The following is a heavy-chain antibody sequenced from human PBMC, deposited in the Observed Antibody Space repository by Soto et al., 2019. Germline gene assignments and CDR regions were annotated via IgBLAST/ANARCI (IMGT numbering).Heavy chain of an antibody. CDR1: GGTFSSLG. D-gene: IGHD5-12*01. Sequence: QVQLLQSGAEVKRPGSSVKVSCEASGGTFSSLGFTWVRQAPGQGLEWMGGIIPISGRTTFAQKFQGRVTITADESTSATYMELTTLTSDHTAMYYCATRGTQGRWLEFADYWGQGTLVTVSS. V-gene: IGHV1-69*01. J-gene: IGHJ4*02. CDR3: ATRGTQGRWLEFADY. CDR2: IIPISGRT.